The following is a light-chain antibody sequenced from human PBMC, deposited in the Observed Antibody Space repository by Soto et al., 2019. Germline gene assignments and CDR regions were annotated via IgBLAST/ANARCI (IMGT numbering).Light chain of an antibody. CDR2: EVS. J-gene: IGLJ2*01. V-gene: IGLV2-8*01. CDR3: SSYAGSNNVV. CDR1: SSDVGGYNY. Sequence: QSALTQPPSASGSPGQSVTISCTGTSSDVGGYNYVSWYQQHPGKAPKLMIYEVSKRPSGVPDRFSGSKSGNTASLTVSGLQAEDEADCYSSSYAGSNNVVFGGGTKVTVL.